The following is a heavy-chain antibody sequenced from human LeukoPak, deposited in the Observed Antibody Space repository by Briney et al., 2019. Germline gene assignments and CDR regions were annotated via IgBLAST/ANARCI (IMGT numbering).Heavy chain of an antibody. CDR2: IIPIFGTA. J-gene: IGHJ4*02. Sequence: ASVKVSCKASGGTFSSYAISWVRRAPGQGLEWMGRIIPIFGTANYAQKYQGRVTITTDESTSTAYMELSSLRSEDTAVYYCARNMVREDQNFDYWGQGTLVTVSS. V-gene: IGHV1-69*05. CDR3: ARNMVREDQNFDY. CDR1: GGTFSSYA. D-gene: IGHD3-10*01.